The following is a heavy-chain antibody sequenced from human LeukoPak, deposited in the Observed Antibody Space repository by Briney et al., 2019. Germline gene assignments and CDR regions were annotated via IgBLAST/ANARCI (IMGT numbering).Heavy chain of an antibody. V-gene: IGHV4-4*02. D-gene: IGHD6-19*01. J-gene: IGHJ4*02. CDR2: INHSGST. CDR3: ARARSGWYVAYFDY. Sequence: SETLSLTCAVSGGSISSSNWWSWVRQPPGKGLEWIGEINHSGSTNYNPSLKSRVTISVDTSKNQFSLKLSSVTAADTAVYYCARARSGWYVAYFDYWGQGTLVTVSS. CDR1: GGSISSSNW.